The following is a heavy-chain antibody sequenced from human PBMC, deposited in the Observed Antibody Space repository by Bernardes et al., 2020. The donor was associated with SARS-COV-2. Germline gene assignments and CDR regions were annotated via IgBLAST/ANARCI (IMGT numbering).Heavy chain of an antibody. D-gene: IGHD2-2*02. J-gene: IGHJ5*02. CDR1: GYSSTSYW. V-gene: IGHV5-51*01. CDR2: IYPGDSDT. CDR3: ARCAAIKNNWFDP. Sequence: GESLKISCKGSGYSSTSYWIGWVRQMPGKGLEWMGIIYPGDSDTRYSPSFQGQVTISADKSISTAYLQWSSLKASDTAMYYCARCAAIKNNWFDPWGQGTLVTVSS.